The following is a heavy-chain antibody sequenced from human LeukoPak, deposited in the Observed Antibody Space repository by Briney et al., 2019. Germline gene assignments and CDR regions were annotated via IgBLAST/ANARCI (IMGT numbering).Heavy chain of an antibody. CDR3: ARVDRDYYDSSGYYYFDY. D-gene: IGHD3-22*01. CDR2: IIPIFGTA. J-gene: IGHJ4*02. V-gene: IGHV1-69*13. Sequence: SVKVSCKASGYTFSTYYMHWVRQAPGQGLEWMGGIIPIFGTANYAQKFQGRVTITADESTSTAYMELSSLRSEDTAVYYCARVDRDYYDSSGYYYFDYWGQGTLVTVSS. CDR1: GYTFSTYY.